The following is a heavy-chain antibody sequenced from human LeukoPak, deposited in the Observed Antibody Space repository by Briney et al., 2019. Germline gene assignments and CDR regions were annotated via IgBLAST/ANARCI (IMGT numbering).Heavy chain of an antibody. V-gene: IGHV3-23*01. CDR3: AKAMEYSSSRGFDY. J-gene: IGHJ4*02. CDR1: GFSFSSYS. Sequence: GGSLRLSCAASGFSFSSYSMNWVRQAPGKGLEWVSAISGSGGSTYYADSVKGRFTISRDNSKNTLYLQMNSLRAEDTAVYYCAKAMEYSSSRGFDYWGQGTLVTVSS. CDR2: ISGSGGST. D-gene: IGHD6-6*01.